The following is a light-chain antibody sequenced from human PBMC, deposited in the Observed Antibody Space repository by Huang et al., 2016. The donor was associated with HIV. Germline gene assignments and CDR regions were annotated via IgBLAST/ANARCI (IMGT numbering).Light chain of an antibody. CDR3: QQYGTSPYT. CDR1: QTVGSSK. V-gene: IGKV3-20*01. CDR2: EVS. J-gene: IGKJ2*01. Sequence: IVLTQSPGTLSLSPGERATLSCRASQTVGSSKLAWYQQKSGLTPSLVRYEVSRRATGIPDRFRGSGSGTDFTLTISRLEPEDFAVYFCQQYGTSPYTFGQGTKLEIK.